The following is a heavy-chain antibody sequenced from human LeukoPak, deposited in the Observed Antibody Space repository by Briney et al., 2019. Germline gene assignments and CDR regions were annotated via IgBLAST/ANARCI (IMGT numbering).Heavy chain of an antibody. V-gene: IGHV3-23*01. CDR3: AKAFGVTLDYYYYYMDV. J-gene: IGHJ6*03. CDR2: ISGSGGST. CDR1: GFTFSSYA. Sequence: AGGSLRLSCAASGFTFSSYAMNWVRQAPGKGLEWASAISGSGGSTYYADSVKGRFTISRDNSKNTLYLQMNSLRAEDTAVYYCAKAFGVTLDYYYYYMDVWGKGTTVTVSS. D-gene: IGHD3-3*01.